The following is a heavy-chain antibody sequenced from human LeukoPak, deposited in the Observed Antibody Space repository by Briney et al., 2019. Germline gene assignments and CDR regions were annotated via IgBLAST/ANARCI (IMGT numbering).Heavy chain of an antibody. Sequence: SVKFSCKASGFTFTSCAMQWGRQARGQRLEWIGWIVVGSGNTNYEQNFQERVTITRDMSTSTAYMELSSRRAEDTAVYYCAADGRDIQARVGGGYYYGMDVWGEGTTVTVSS. CDR2: IVVGSGNT. CDR3: AADGRDIQARVGGGYYYGMDV. CDR1: GFTFTSCA. J-gene: IGHJ6*04. D-gene: IGHD3-9*01. V-gene: IGHV1-58*02.